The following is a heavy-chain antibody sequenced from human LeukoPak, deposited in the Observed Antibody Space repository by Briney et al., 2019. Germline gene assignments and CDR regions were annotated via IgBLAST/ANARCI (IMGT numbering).Heavy chain of an antibody. Sequence: PGGSLRLPCAAPGFTVSSNYMSWVRQAPGKGLEWVSVIYSGGSTYYADSVKGRFTISRDNSKNTLYLQMNSLRAEDTAVYYCAREGNYYGSGSYIGYWGQGTLVTVSS. CDR1: GFTVSSNY. J-gene: IGHJ4*02. CDR3: AREGNYYGSGSYIGY. CDR2: IYSGGST. D-gene: IGHD3-10*01. V-gene: IGHV3-66*01.